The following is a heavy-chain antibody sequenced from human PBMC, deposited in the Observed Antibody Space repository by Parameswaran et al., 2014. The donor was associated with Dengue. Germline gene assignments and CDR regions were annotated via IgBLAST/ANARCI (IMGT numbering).Heavy chain of an antibody. J-gene: IGHJ3*02. CDR2: IYYSGST. Sequence: RWIRQPPGKGLEWIGYIYYSGSTNYNPSLKSRVTISVDTSKNQFSLKLSSVTAADTAVYYCARGYFDWLLWPNDAFDIWGQGTMVTVSS. D-gene: IGHD3-9*01. CDR3: ARGYFDWLLWPNDAFDI. V-gene: IGHV4-59*01.